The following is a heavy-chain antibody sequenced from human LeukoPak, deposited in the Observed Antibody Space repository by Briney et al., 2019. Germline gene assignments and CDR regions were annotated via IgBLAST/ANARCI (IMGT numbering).Heavy chain of an antibody. J-gene: IGHJ4*02. Sequence: AGGSLRLSCAASGFTFSSYAMSWVRQAPGKGLEWVSAISGSGGSTYYADSVKGRFTISRDNSKNTLYLQMNSLRAEDTAVYYCAKDRREFTFGGASSGFDYWGQGTLVTVSS. CDR3: AKDRREFTFGGASSGFDY. D-gene: IGHD3-16*01. CDR2: ISGSGGST. CDR1: GFTFSSYA. V-gene: IGHV3-23*01.